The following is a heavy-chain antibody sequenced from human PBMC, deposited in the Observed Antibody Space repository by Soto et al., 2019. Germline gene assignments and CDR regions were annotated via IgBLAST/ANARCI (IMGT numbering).Heavy chain of an antibody. CDR3: ARGERYYYDSSGYFGFDY. CDR2: INAGNGNT. J-gene: IGHJ4*02. D-gene: IGHD3-22*01. V-gene: IGHV1-3*01. Sequence: ASVKVSCKASGYTFTNYAIHWVRQAPGQRLEWMGWINAGNGNTKYSQKFQGRATITRDTSASTAYMELSGLRSEDTAVHYCARGERYYYDSSGYFGFDYWGQGTLVTVSS. CDR1: GYTFTNYA.